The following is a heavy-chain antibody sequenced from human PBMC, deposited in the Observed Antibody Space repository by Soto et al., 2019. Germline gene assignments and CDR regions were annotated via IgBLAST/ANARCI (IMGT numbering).Heavy chain of an antibody. CDR3: AREVEGSYSPADF. CDR2: VSSYNGNT. V-gene: IGHV1-18*01. J-gene: IGHJ4*02. D-gene: IGHD3-10*01. Sequence: GASVKVSCKTSGYTFTDHGIDWVRQAPGQGLEWVGWVSSYNGNTNYAYNLKDRVIMTTDASTSTAYMELWGLRSDDTAVYYCAREVEGSYSPADFWGQGTPVTVSS. CDR1: GYTFTDHG.